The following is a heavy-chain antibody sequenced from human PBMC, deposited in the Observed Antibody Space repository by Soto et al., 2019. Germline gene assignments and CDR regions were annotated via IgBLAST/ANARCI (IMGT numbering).Heavy chain of an antibody. J-gene: IGHJ4*02. CDR3: ARRTVNIRTFYSGLKTHCFDS. Sequence: SETLCLTCAVSGDSMSSSDYYWGWIRQPPGKGLEWLGSIYYSGSTYYNPSLQSRVAISVDTSKNQFSLKLKSVTAADTAIYYCARRTVNIRTFYSGLKTHCFDSWGQGASVTVSS. CDR2: IYYSGST. D-gene: IGHD6-19*01. CDR1: GDSMSSSDYY. V-gene: IGHV4-39*01.